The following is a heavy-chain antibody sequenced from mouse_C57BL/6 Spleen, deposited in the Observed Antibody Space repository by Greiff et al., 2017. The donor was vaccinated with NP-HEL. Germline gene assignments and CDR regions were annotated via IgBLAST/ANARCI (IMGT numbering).Heavy chain of an antibody. J-gene: IGHJ1*03. V-gene: IGHV1-69*01. CDR3: ARDDSNWYVDV. D-gene: IGHD2-4*01. CDR2: IDPSDSYT. Sequence: VQLQQSGAELVMPGASVKLSCKASGYTFTSYWMHWVKQRPGQGLEWIGEIDPSDSYTNYNQKFKGKSTLTVDKSSSTAYMQLSSLTSADSAVYDCARDDSNWYVDVWGTGTTVTVAS. CDR1: GYTFTSYW.